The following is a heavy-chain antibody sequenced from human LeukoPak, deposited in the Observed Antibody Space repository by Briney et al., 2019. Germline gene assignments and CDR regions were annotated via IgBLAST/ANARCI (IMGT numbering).Heavy chain of an antibody. CDR3: ATQVGASYWYFDL. CDR1: GFNFINAW. V-gene: IGHV3-15*01. Sequence: GGSLRLSCAASGFNFINAWMSWVRQAPGKGLEWVGRIQSLIDGGTVDYAAPVKGRFTVSRDDPKKTLYLQMNSLNTEDTAVYYCATQVGASYWYFDLWGRGTLVTVPS. J-gene: IGHJ2*01. D-gene: IGHD1-26*01. CDR2: IQSLIDGGTV.